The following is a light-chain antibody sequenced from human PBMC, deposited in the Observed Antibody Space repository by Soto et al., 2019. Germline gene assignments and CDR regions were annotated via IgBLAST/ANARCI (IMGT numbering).Light chain of an antibody. CDR2: EVS. Sequence: QSALTQPPSASGSPGQSVTISCTGTSSGVGGYNYVSWYQQHPGKAPKLMIYEVSKRPSGVPDRFSGSKSGNTASLTVSGLQAADEADYYCTSYAGSNNYVFGTGTKLTVL. V-gene: IGLV2-8*01. CDR1: SSGVGGYNY. CDR3: TSYAGSNNYV. J-gene: IGLJ1*01.